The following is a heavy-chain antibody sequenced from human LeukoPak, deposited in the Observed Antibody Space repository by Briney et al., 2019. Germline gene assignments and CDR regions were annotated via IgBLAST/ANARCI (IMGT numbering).Heavy chain of an antibody. J-gene: IGHJ4*02. D-gene: IGHD6-6*01. Sequence: RPGGSLRLSCAVSGFTFSSYTMSWVRQAPGKGLEWVSAISGSGNSIYYADSVKGRFTISRDNSKNTVYLQMNSLRAEETAIYYCGKFRPVVVDDWGQGTLVTVSS. V-gene: IGHV3-23*01. CDR1: GFTFSSYT. CDR3: GKFRPVVVDD. CDR2: ISGSGNSI.